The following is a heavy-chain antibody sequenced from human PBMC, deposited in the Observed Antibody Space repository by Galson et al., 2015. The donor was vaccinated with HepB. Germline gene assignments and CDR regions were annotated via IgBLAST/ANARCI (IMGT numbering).Heavy chain of an antibody. Sequence: KVSCKASGYTFTDYFMHWVRQAPGQGLEWMGRINPDSGGTNSAQKFQGRVTMTRDTPISTAYMELTRLRSDDTAVYYCARRGSRAASHTTDFDYWGQGTLVTVSS. CDR3: ARRGSRAASHTTDFDY. CDR1: GYTFTDYF. CDR2: INPDSGGT. D-gene: IGHD6-6*01. V-gene: IGHV1-2*06. J-gene: IGHJ4*02.